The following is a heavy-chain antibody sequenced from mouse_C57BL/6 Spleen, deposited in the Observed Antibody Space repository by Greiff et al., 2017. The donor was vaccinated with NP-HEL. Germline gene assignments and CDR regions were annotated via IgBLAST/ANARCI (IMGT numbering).Heavy chain of an antibody. CDR3: AREPLIYDGYYDAMDY. D-gene: IGHD2-3*01. CDR2: IWSGGST. Sequence: VKLVESGPGLVQPSQSLSITCTVSGFSLTSYGVHWVRQSPGKGLEWLGVIWSGGSTDYNAAFISRLSISKDNSKSQVFFKMNSLQADDTAIYYCAREPLIYDGYYDAMDYWGQGTSVTVSS. J-gene: IGHJ4*01. CDR1: GFSLTSYG. V-gene: IGHV2-2*01.